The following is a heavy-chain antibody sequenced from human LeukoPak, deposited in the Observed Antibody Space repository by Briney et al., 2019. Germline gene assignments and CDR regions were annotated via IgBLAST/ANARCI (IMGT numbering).Heavy chain of an antibody. J-gene: IGHJ4*02. V-gene: IGHV4-4*07. CDR1: GGSISSYF. CDR2: IYTSGST. Sequence: SETLSLTCTVSGGSISSYFWTWIRQPAGKGLEWIGRIYTSGSTSYNSSLKSRVTMSVDTSKNQFSLRLSSVTAADTAVYYCARDVGGYNYGYSLDYWGQGTLVSVSS. D-gene: IGHD5-18*01. CDR3: ARDVGGYNYGYSLDY.